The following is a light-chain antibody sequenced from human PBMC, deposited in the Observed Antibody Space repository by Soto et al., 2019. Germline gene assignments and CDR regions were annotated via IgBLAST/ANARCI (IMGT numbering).Light chain of an antibody. CDR1: QSISSW. V-gene: IGKV1-5*01. J-gene: IGKJ2*01. CDR3: QQYNSYSPMYT. CDR2: DAS. Sequence: DIQMTQSPSTLSASVGDRVTITCRASQSISSWLAWYQQKPGKAPKLLIYDASSLESGVPSRFRGSGSGTEFTLTISSLQTDDFATYYGQQYNSYSPMYTFGQGTKLEIK.